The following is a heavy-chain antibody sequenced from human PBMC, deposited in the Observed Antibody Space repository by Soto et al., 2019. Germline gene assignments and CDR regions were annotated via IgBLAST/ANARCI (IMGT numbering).Heavy chain of an antibody. CDR1: GDSVSSNTAA. CDR3: VRDVGFDFDY. Sequence: SQTLSLTCVISGDSVSSNTAAWNCSIQSPSRGLEWLGRTYYRSKWYNDYAVSVKSRITINPDTSKNQFSLHLNSVTPEDTALYYCVRDVGFDFDYWGLGTLVTVSS. V-gene: IGHV6-1*01. J-gene: IGHJ4*02. CDR2: TYYRSKWYN. D-gene: IGHD1-26*01.